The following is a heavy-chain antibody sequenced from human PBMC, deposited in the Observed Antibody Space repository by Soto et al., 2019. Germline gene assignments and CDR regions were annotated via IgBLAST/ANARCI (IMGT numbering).Heavy chain of an antibody. CDR1: GYTFTIYG. V-gene: IGHV1-18*01. J-gene: IGHJ4*02. Sequence: GASVKVSCKASGYTFTIYGISWVRQAPGQGLEWMGWISAYNGNTNYAQKLQGRVTMTTDTSTSTAYMELRSLRSDDTAVYYCARARYCTNGVCPVHFDYWGQGTLVTVSS. D-gene: IGHD2-8*01. CDR2: ISAYNGNT. CDR3: ARARYCTNGVCPVHFDY.